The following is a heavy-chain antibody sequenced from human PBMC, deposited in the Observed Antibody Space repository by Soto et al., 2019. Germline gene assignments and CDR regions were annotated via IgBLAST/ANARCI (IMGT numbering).Heavy chain of an antibody. V-gene: IGHV3-30*18. CDR2: ISHDGNTQ. Sequence: QVQLVESGGGVVQPGRSLRLSCVASGFTFTTYGMHWVRQAPGKGLEWLAVISHDGNTQYYGDSVKGRITITRDNSKNTLYMQMNSLKADDTTEYYFAKDKADKAMFMVSWGKGTLVTVSS. J-gene: IGHJ4*02. CDR1: GFTFTTYG. D-gene: IGHD5-18*01. CDR3: AKDKADKAMFMVS.